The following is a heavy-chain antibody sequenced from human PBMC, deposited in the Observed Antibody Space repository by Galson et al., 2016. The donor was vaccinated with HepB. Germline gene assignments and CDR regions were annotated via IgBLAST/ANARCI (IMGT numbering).Heavy chain of an antibody. V-gene: IGHV3-33*01. CDR3: ARVPDFWSGWGIDP. CDR2: IWYDGSNK. D-gene: IGHD3-3*01. CDR1: GFIFSSYG. J-gene: IGHJ5*02. Sequence: SLRLSCAASGFIFSSYGMHWVRQAPGNGLEWVAVIWYDGSNKYYADSVKGRFTISRDNSKNTLYLQMNSLRAEDTAVYYCARVPDFWSGWGIDPWGQGTLVTVSS.